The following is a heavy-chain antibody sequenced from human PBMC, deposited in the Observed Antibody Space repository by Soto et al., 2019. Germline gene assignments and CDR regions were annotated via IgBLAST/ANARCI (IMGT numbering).Heavy chain of an antibody. CDR1: RGSISSYY. CDR2: IYYSGST. V-gene: IGHV4-59*01. J-gene: IGHJ5*02. D-gene: IGHD6-19*01. Sequence: SETLSLTCTVSRGSISSYYWTWIRQPPGKGLEWIGFIYYSGSTNYNPSLKSRVTISVDTSKKQFSLKMSSVTAADTAVYYCARGPVDGTSGWFDPWGQGTLVTVSS. CDR3: ARGPVDGTSGWFDP.